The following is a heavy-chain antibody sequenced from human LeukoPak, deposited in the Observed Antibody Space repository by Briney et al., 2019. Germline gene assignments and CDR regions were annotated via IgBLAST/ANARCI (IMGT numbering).Heavy chain of an antibody. Sequence: PSETLSLTCTVSGGSISSYYWSWIRQPPGKGLEWIGYIYYSGSTNYNPSLKSRVTISVDTSKNQFSLKLSSVTAADTAVYYCARADGRSYYGMDVWGQGTTVTVSS. CDR1: GGSISSYY. CDR2: IYYSGST. D-gene: IGHD3-3*01. V-gene: IGHV4-59*08. J-gene: IGHJ6*02. CDR3: ARADGRSYYGMDV.